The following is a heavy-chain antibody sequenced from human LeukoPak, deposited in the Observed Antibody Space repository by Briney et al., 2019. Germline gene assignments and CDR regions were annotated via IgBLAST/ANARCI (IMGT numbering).Heavy chain of an antibody. CDR1: GDIVSSNSAA. J-gene: IGHJ6*02. D-gene: IGHD6-13*01. V-gene: IGHV6-1*01. CDR2: TYYRSKLYN. Sequence: SQTLSLTCAISGDIVSSNSAAWNWLRQSPSRGLECLGRTYYRSKLYNDYAVSVKSRITINPDTSKNQFSLQLNSVTPEDTAVYYCARSLVYYYYGMDVWGQGTTVTVSS. CDR3: ARSLVYYYYGMDV.